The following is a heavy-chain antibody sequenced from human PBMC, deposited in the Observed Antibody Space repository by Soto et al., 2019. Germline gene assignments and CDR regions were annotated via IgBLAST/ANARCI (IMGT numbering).Heavy chain of an antibody. CDR2: INHSGST. D-gene: IGHD6-13*01. CDR3: ARSLGRVAAAGSGR. Sequence: PSETLSLTCAVYGGSFSGYYWSWIRQPPGKGLEWIGEINHSGSTNYNPSLKSRVTISVDTSKNQFSLKLSSVTAADTAVYYCARSLGRVAAAGSGRWGQGTLVTVSS. J-gene: IGHJ4*02. V-gene: IGHV4-34*01. CDR1: GGSFSGYY.